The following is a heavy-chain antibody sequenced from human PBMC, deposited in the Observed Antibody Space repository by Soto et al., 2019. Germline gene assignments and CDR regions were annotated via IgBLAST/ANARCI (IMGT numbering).Heavy chain of an antibody. CDR3: AREATTNGMDV. D-gene: IGHD1-26*01. Sequence: ETLSLTCTVSGGSISSYYWSWIRQPPGKGLEWIGYIYYSVSTNYNPSLKSRVTISVDTSKNQFSLKLSSVTAADTTVYYCAREATTNGMDVWGQGTTVTGSS. CDR2: IYYSVST. CDR1: GGSISSYY. J-gene: IGHJ6*02. V-gene: IGHV4-59*12.